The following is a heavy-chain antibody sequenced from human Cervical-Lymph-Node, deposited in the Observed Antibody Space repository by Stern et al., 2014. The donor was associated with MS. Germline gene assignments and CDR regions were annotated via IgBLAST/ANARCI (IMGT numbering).Heavy chain of an antibody. J-gene: IGHJ3*02. CDR2: IMPIFGIP. Sequence: VQLVQSGAEVKKPGSSVKVSCKASGGTFGNHAISWVRQVPGQGLEGLGSIMPIFGIPNNAEKFQGRVTFTADKSTSTVYMELSSLRSEDTAFYYCAREGGGFGELLFALDIWGQGTLVTVSS. D-gene: IGHD3-10*01. CDR1: GGTFGNHA. V-gene: IGHV1-69*09. CDR3: AREGGGFGELLFALDI.